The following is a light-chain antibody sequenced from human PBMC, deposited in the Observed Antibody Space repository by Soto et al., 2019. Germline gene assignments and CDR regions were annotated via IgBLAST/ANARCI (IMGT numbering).Light chain of an antibody. CDR1: SSDDGCYNY. CDR2: DVS. CDR3: SSYTSSSTLYV. Sequence: QSALTQPASVSGAPGQSITISCTGTSSDDGCYNYVSWYQQHPGKAPKLMIYDVSNRHPGVSNRFSGSKSGNTASMTIYGLQAEDEADYFCSSYTSSSTLYVFGTGTKVTVL. J-gene: IGLJ1*01. V-gene: IGLV2-14*01.